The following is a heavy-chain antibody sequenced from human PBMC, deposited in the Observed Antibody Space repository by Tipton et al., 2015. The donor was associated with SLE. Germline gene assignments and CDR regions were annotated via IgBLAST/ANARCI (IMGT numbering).Heavy chain of an antibody. D-gene: IGHD1-26*01. J-gene: IGHJ4*02. CDR1: GGSISNYY. CDR3: ARGASGSSDY. V-gene: IGHV4-59*01. Sequence: LKLSCTVSGGSISNYYWSWIRQPPGKGLEWIGYIYYSGSTNYDPSLKSRVTISVDTSKNQFSLKLSSVTAADTAVYYCARGASGSSDYWSQGTLVTVSS. CDR2: IYYSGST.